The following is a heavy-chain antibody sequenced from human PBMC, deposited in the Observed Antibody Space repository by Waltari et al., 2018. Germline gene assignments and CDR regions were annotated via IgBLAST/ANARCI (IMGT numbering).Heavy chain of an antibody. CDR1: GFTVSSNY. CDR2: INSDGTT. J-gene: IGHJ4*02. D-gene: IGHD3-10*01. CDR3: AREGAGRLYFDY. Sequence: EGQLVESGGGLIQPGGSLRLSCAASGFTVSSNYMRWVRQAPGKGLGGGSIINSDGTTYYADSVKGRFTSSRDKSNNTLSLQMNSRRAEDTAVYYWAREGAGRLYFDYWGQGTLVTVSS. V-gene: IGHV3-53*01.